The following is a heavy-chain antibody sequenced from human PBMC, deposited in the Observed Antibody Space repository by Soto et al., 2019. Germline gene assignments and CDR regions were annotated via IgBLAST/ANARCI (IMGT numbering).Heavy chain of an antibody. CDR2: IKQDGTEK. D-gene: IGHD5-18*01. CDR1: GFTFSRYW. Sequence: GGSLRLSCAASGFTFSRYWMNWVRQAPGKGLEWVANIKQDGTEKNYVDSVKGRFTISRDNARKSLYLQMDSLRAEDTAVYFCARGDTPMITGMDSFDIWGQGTMVTVS. V-gene: IGHV3-7*01. J-gene: IGHJ3*02. CDR3: ARGDTPMITGMDSFDI.